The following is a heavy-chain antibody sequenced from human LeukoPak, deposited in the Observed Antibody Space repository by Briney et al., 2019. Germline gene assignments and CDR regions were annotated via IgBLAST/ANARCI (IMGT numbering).Heavy chain of an antibody. Sequence: GASVKVSCKASGYTFTSYDINWVRQATGQGLEWMGWMNPNSGNTGYAQKFQGRVTMTRNTSISTAYMELSSLRSEDTAVYYCARRVSLTAGLPGYWGQGTLVTVSS. CDR2: MNPNSGNT. D-gene: IGHD3-9*01. J-gene: IGHJ4*02. CDR1: GYTFTSYD. V-gene: IGHV1-8*01. CDR3: ARRVSLTAGLPGY.